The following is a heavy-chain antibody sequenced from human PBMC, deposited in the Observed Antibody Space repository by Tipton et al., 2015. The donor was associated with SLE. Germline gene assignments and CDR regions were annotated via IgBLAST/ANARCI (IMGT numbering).Heavy chain of an antibody. CDR2: LYGAAET. D-gene: IGHD1/OR15-1a*01. J-gene: IGHJ6*02. CDR1: GFSVSSNH. V-gene: IGHV3-53*01. Sequence: GSLRLSCAASGFSVSSNHMSWVRQAPGKGLEWVSLLYGAAETYNADSVKGRFTISRDNSKNTLYLQMNSLRPEETGVYYCAKAPDVREHLSFYSFGMDVWGQGTTVTVSS. CDR3: AKAPDVREHLSFYSFGMDV.